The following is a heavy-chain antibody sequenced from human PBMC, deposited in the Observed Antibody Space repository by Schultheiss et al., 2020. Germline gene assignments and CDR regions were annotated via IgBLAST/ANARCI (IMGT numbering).Heavy chain of an antibody. CDR2: IYYSGST. Sequence: SETLSLTCTVSGGSISSYYWSWIRQPAGKGLEWIGYIYYSGSTYYNPSLKSRVTISVDKSKNQFSLKLSSVTAADTAVYYCAREEEGGYYFDYWGKGTLVTVSS. J-gene: IGHJ4*02. CDR3: AREEEGGYYFDY. CDR1: GGSISSYY. V-gene: IGHV4-59*12. D-gene: IGHD3-16*01.